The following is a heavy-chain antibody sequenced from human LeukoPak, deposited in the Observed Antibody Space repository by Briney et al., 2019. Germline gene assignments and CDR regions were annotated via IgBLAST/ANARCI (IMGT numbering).Heavy chain of an antibody. CDR1: GYTFTSYD. D-gene: IGHD2-2*01. V-gene: IGHV1-8*01. CDR3: ARESRRYCSSTSRRGILDI. Sequence: ASVKVSCKASGYTFTSYDINWVRQATGQGLEWMGWMNPNSGNTGYAQKFQGRVTMTRNTSVGTAYKELTSLRSDDTAVYYCARESRRYCSSTSRRGILDIWGQGTMATVSS. J-gene: IGHJ3*02. CDR2: MNPNSGNT.